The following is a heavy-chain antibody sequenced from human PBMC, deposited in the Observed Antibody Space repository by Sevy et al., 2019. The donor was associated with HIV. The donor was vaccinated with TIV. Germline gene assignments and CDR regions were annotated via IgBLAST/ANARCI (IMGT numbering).Heavy chain of an antibody. D-gene: IGHD3-3*01. CDR3: ARGRHDFWSGYYTPYYYYGMDV. CDR2: INTNTGNP. J-gene: IGHJ6*02. Sequence: ASVKVSCKASGYTFTSYAMNWVRQAPGQGLEWMGWINTNTGNPTYAQGFTGRFVFSLDTSVSTAYLQIGSLKAEDTAVYYCARGRHDFWSGYYTPYYYYGMDVWGQGTTVTVSS. CDR1: GYTFTSYA. V-gene: IGHV7-4-1*01.